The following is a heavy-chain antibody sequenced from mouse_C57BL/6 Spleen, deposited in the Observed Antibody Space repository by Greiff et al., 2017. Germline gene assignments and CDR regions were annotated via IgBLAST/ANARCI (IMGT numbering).Heavy chain of an antibody. CDR1: GFTFSSYA. V-gene: IGHV5-9-1*02. CDR3: TRDGPFLISTAVANVYGYFDV. Sequence: EVKLVESGEGLVKPGGSLKLSCAASGFTFSSYAMSWVRQTTEKRLEWVAYISSGGDYIYYADTVKGRFTISRDNASNTLYLQMSSLKSEETAMYYCTRDGPFLISTAVANVYGYFDVWGTGTTGTVSS. J-gene: IGHJ1*03. D-gene: IGHD1-1*01. CDR2: ISSGGDYI.